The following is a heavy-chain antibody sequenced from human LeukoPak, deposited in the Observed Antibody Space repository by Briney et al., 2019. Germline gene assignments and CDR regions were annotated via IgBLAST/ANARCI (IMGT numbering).Heavy chain of an antibody. Sequence: SVKVSCEASGGTFSSYAISWVRQAPGQGLEWMGRIIPIFGTANYAQKFQGRVTITTDESTSTAYMELSSLRSEDTAVYYCASSRIVGASNFDYWGQGTLVTVSS. CDR2: IIPIFGTA. D-gene: IGHD1-26*01. CDR1: GGTFSSYA. CDR3: ASSRIVGASNFDY. V-gene: IGHV1-69*05. J-gene: IGHJ4*02.